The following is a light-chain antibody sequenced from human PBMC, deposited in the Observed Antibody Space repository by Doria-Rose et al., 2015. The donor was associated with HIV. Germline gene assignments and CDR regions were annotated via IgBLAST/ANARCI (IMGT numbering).Light chain of an antibody. V-gene: IGKV4-1*01. J-gene: IGKJ3*01. CDR3: RQYYDTPS. CDR1: QSLLYTSKNY. CDR2: WAS. Sequence: DIQMTQSPESQGMSLGERATLNCKSNQSLLYTSKNYLAWYQQKPGQPPKLLIYWASTRQSGVTARFSGSGSGTDFTLTISSLEAEDVAVYYCRQYYDTPSFGPGTTVDIK.